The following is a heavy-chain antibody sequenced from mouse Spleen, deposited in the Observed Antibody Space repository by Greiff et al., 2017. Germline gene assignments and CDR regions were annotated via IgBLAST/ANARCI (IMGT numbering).Heavy chain of an antibody. V-gene: IGHV1-7*01. Sequence: QVQLQQSGAELAKPGASVKLSCKASGYTFTSYWMHWVKQRPGQGLEWIGYINPSSGYTKYNQKFKDKATLTADKSSSTAYMQLSSLTYEDSAVYYCLITTARRGFDYWGQGTTLTVSS. J-gene: IGHJ2*01. CDR1: GYTFTSYW. D-gene: IGHD1-2*01. CDR3: LITTARRGFDY. CDR2: INPSSGYT.